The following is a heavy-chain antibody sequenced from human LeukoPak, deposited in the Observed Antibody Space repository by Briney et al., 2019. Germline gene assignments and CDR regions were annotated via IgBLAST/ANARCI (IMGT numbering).Heavy chain of an antibody. CDR2: ISDSGNT. D-gene: IGHD5-24*01. J-gene: IGHJ4*02. CDR3: AKSGYNRFDY. V-gene: IGHV3-23*01. CDR1: GFTFSSYA. Sequence: GGSLRLSCAASGFTFSSYAMSWVRQAPGKGLEWVSAISDSGNTYHADSVKGRFTISRYSSKNTLFLQMNRLGPEDAAVYYCAKSGYNRFDYWGQGTRVTVSS.